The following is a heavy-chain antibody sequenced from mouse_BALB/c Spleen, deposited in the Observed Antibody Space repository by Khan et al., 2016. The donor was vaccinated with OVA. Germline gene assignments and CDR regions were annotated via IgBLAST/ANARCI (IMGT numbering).Heavy chain of an antibody. CDR3: ACELRGFAY. J-gene: IGHJ3*01. CDR1: GDSIISGY. V-gene: IGHV3-8*02. CDR2: ISYSGNT. D-gene: IGHD1-1*01. Sequence: EVQLLETGPSLVKPSQTLSLTCSVTGDSIISGYWNWIRKFPGNKLEYMGYISYSGNTYYNPSLKSRISITRDTSKNQYYLQLNSVTTEDTATYYCACELRGFAYWGQGTLVTVSA.